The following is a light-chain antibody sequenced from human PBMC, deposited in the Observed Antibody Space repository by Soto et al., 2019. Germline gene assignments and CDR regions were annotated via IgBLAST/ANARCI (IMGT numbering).Light chain of an antibody. CDR1: QAISSY. CDR2: GAS. J-gene: IGKJ1*01. V-gene: IGKV1-9*01. CDR3: QQLNSYPRT. Sequence: IQLTQSPSSLSASVGDIVTITCRASQAISSYLAWYQQKPGRAPNLLIYGASTLQSGVPSRFSGSGSGTDFTLTISSLQPEDFATYYCQQLNSYPRTFGQGTKVEIK.